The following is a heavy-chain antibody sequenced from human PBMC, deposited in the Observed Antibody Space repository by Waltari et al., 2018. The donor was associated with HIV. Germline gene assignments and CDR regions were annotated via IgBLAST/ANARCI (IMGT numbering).Heavy chain of an antibody. CDR2: INQAGTER. Sequence: EVQLVESGGGWVQPGGSLTLTCEASGFTFTFYWLSWVRRAPGRGRWWVANINQAGTERHYGYSVRGRFTISRDNGKTPVFLQMNSLTVEDTAVYYCATTHGSGDYDNDFDYWGQGTLV. CDR3: ATTHGSGDYDNDFDY. V-gene: IGHV3-7*01. D-gene: IGHD3-10*01. J-gene: IGHJ4*02. CDR1: GFTFTFYW.